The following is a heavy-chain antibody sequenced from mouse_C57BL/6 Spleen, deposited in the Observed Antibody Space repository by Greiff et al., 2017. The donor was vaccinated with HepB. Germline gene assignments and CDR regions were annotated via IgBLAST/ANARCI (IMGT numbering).Heavy chain of an antibody. CDR1: GFTFSSYA. D-gene: IGHD1-1*01. J-gene: IGHJ3*01. V-gene: IGHV5-9-1*02. CDR3: TRDSDYGGAY. CDR2: ISSGGDYI. Sequence: EVQLVESGEGLVKPGGSPKLSCAASGFTFSSYAMSWVRQTPEKRLEWVAYISSGGDYIYYADTVKGRFTISRDNARNTLYLQMSSLKSEDTAMYYCTRDSDYGGAYWGQGTLVTVSA.